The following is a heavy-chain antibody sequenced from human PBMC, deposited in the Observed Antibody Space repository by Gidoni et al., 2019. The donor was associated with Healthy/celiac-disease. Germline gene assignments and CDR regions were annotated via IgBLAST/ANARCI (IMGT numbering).Heavy chain of an antibody. V-gene: IGHV4-4*07. CDR1: GGSISSDD. J-gene: IGHJ6*02. CDR3: ARVPIAAAGPYYYYGMDV. Sequence: QVQLQESGPGLVKPSETLSLTCTVSGGSISSDDWSWIRQPAGKGLEWLGRIYTGGSTNSNPSLKSRVTMSVDTSKNQFSLKLSSVTAADTAVYYCARVPIAAAGPYYYYGMDVWGQGTTVTVSS. D-gene: IGHD6-13*01. CDR2: IYTGGST.